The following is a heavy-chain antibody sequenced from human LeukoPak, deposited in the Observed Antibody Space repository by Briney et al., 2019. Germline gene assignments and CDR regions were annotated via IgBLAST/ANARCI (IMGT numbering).Heavy chain of an antibody. J-gene: IGHJ5*02. CDR3: ARMVCSSTSCYLGVVESNWFDP. CDR1: GGTFSSYA. D-gene: IGHD2-2*01. Sequence: SVKVSCKASGGTFSSYAISRVRQAPGQGLEWIGGIIPIFGTANYAQKFQGRVTITADESTSTAYMELSSLRSEDTAVYYCARMVCSSTSCYLGVVESNWFDPWGQGTLVTVSS. V-gene: IGHV1-69*13. CDR2: IIPIFGTA.